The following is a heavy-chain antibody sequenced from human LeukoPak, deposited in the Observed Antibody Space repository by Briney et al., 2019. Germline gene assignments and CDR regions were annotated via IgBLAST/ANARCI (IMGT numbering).Heavy chain of an antibody. V-gene: IGHV3-7*01. D-gene: IGHD6-13*01. CDR2: IKEDGGEK. Sequence: PGGSLRLSCAASGFPFNTFWMSWVRQAPGKGLEWVANIKEDGGEKYYVDSVKGRFTISRDNSKNTLYLQMNSLRAEDTAVYYCAKTGYSSSWYRVYYYYYYMDVWGKGTTVTVSS. CDR1: GFPFNTFW. CDR3: AKTGYSSSWYRVYYYYYYMDV. J-gene: IGHJ6*03.